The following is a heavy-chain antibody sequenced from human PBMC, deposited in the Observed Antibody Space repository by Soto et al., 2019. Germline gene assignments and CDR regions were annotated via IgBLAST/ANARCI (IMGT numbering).Heavy chain of an antibody. Sequence: PGGSLRLSCAASGFTFSSYAMSWVRQAPGKGLEWVSAISGSGGSAYYADSVKGRFTISRDNSKNTLYLQMNSLRAEDTAVYYCAKDSSSWYRSGFDPWGQGTLVTVSS. CDR2: ISGSGGSA. CDR1: GFTFSSYA. CDR3: AKDSSSWYRSGFDP. J-gene: IGHJ5*02. D-gene: IGHD6-13*01. V-gene: IGHV3-23*01.